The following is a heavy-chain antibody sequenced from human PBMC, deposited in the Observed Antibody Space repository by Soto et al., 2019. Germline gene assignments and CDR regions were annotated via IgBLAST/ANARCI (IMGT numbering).Heavy chain of an antibody. D-gene: IGHD3-16*01. CDR2: IYYSGST. J-gene: IGHJ6*02. CDR3: AGEGGNRYCYYGMDV. CDR1: GGSISSGGYY. Sequence: SETLSLTCTVSGGSISSGGYYWSWIRQHPGKGLEWIGYIYYSGSTYYNPSLKSRVTISVDTSKNQFSLKLSSVTAADTAVYSCAGEGGNRYCYYGMDVWGQGTTVTVSS. V-gene: IGHV4-31*03.